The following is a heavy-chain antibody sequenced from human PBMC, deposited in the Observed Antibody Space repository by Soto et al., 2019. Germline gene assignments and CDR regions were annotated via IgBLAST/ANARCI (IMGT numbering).Heavy chain of an antibody. CDR3: AHCKGELCPYYFDY. J-gene: IGHJ4*02. CDR1: GFSLSTSGVG. Sequence: QITLKESGRTLVKPTQTLTLTCTFSGFSLSTSGVGVGWIRQPPGKALEWLALIYWDDDKRYSPSLKSRLTSTKDTSKNQVVLTMTNMDPVDTATYYCAHCKGELCPYYFDYWGQGTLVTVSS. V-gene: IGHV2-5*02. D-gene: IGHD3-16*01. CDR2: IYWDDDK.